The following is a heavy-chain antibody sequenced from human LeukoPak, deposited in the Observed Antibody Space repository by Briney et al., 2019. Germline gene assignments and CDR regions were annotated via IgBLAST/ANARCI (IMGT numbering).Heavy chain of an antibody. CDR2: ISYDGSNK. J-gene: IGHJ4*02. Sequence: PGGSLRLSCAASGFTFSSYGMHWVRQAPGKGLEWVAVISYDGSNKYYADSVKGRFTISRDNSKNTLYLQMNSLRSEDTAVYYCARDPTNYDFWSGYLDYWGQGTLVTVSS. V-gene: IGHV3-30*03. CDR1: GFTFSSYG. CDR3: ARDPTNYDFWSGYLDY. D-gene: IGHD3-3*01.